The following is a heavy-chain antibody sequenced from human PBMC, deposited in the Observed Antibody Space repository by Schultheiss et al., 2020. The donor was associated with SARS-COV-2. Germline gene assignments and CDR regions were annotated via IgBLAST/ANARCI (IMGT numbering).Heavy chain of an antibody. D-gene: IGHD1-7*01. CDR1: GFTFSSYG. CDR2: IWYDGINK. Sequence: GGSLRLSCAASGFTFSSYGMHWVRQAPGKGLEWVAVIWYDGINKYYADSVKGRFTISRDNSKNTLYLQMNSLRAEDTAVYYCARGPWKYAGYYYYGMDVWGQGTTVTVSS. CDR3: ARGPWKYAGYYYYGMDV. J-gene: IGHJ6*02. V-gene: IGHV3-33*01.